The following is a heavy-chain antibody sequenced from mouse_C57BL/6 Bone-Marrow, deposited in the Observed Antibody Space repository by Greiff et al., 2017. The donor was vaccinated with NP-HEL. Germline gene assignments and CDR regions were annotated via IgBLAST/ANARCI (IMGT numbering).Heavy chain of an antibody. CDR3: ARRDYAMDY. J-gene: IGHJ4*01. CDR2: IDPSDSET. CDR1: GYTFTSYW. Sequence: QVQLQQPGAELVRPGSSVKLSCKASGYTFTSYWMHWVKQRPIQGLEWIGNIDPSDSETHYNQKFKDKATLTVDKSSSTAYMQLSSLTSEDSGVYYCARRDYAMDYWGQGTSVTVSS. V-gene: IGHV1-52*01.